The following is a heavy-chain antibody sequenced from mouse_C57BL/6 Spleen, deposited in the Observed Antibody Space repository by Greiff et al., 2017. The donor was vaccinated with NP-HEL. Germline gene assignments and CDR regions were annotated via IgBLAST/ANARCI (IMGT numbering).Heavy chain of an antibody. D-gene: IGHD1-1*01. CDR3: ARGGYGSNYAMDY. Sequence: QVQLKQPGAELVMPGASVKLSCKASGYTFTSYWMHWVKQRPGQGLEWIGEIDPSDSYTNYNQKFKGKSTLTVDKSSSTAYMQLSSLTSEDSAVYYCARGGYGSNYAMDYWGQGTSVTVSS. CDR2: IDPSDSYT. J-gene: IGHJ4*01. CDR1: GYTFTSYW. V-gene: IGHV1-69*01.